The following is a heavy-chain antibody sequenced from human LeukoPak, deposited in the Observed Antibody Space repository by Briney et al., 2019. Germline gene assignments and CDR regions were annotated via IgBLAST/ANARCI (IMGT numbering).Heavy chain of an antibody. CDR2: TSSSSSYI. CDR1: GFTFSSYS. CDR3: ARVGILNWFDP. V-gene: IGHV3-21*01. J-gene: IGHJ5*02. Sequence: GSLRLSCAASGFTFSSYSMNWVRQAPGKGLEWVSSTSSSSSYIYYADSVKGRFTISRDNAKNSLYLQMNSLRAEDTAVYYCARVGILNWFDPWGQGTLVTASS.